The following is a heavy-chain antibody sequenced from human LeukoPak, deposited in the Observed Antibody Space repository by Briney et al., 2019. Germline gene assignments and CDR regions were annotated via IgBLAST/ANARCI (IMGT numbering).Heavy chain of an antibody. CDR3: ATMVRGVIILDAFDI. V-gene: IGHV1-69*13. D-gene: IGHD3-10*01. CDR2: IIPIFGTA. J-gene: IGHJ3*02. CDR1: GGTFSSYA. Sequence: ASVKVSCKASGGTFSSYAISWVRQAPGQGLEWMGGIIPIFGTANYAQKFQGRVTITADESTSTAYMELSSLRSEDTAVYYCATMVRGVIILDAFDIWGQGTMVTVSS.